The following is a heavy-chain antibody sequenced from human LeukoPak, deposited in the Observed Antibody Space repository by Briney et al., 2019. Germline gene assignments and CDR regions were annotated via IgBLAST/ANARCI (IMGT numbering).Heavy chain of an antibody. CDR3: ARHDMYDILTGYFGADYFDS. CDR2: VHYGGRA. V-gene: IGHV4-39*01. J-gene: IGHJ4*02. D-gene: IGHD3-9*01. Sequence: SETLSLTCMVSGGSINSTTNYWGWIRRSPGKGLDWIGSVHYGGRAHYNPSLKSRVTISVDRSKNQFSLRLTSVTAADTALYYCARHDMYDILTGYFGADYFDSWGQGLLVTVSS. CDR1: GGSINSTTNY.